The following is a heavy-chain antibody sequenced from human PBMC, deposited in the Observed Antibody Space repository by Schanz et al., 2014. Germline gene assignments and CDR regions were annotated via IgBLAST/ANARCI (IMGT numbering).Heavy chain of an antibody. V-gene: IGHV3-21*01. Sequence: EVQLLESGGGLVQPGGSLRLSCAASGFTFSNHALSWVRQAPGKGLEWVSSISSSSSYISYADSVKGRFTISRDNAKNSLYLQMNSLTAEDTAVYYCARSRGFDSIFDFWGRGTLVTVS. J-gene: IGHJ4*02. CDR1: GFTFSNHA. CDR2: ISSSSSYI. CDR3: ARSRGFDSIFDF. D-gene: IGHD5-12*01.